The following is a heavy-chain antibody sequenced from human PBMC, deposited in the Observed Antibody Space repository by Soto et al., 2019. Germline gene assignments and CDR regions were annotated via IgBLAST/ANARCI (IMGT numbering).Heavy chain of an antibody. V-gene: IGHV5-10-1*01. J-gene: IGHJ6*02. Sequence: GESLKISGKGSGYSFTSYWISWVRQMPWKGLEWMGRIDPSDSYTNYSPSFQGHATISADKSISTAYLQWSSLKASDTDMYYCARLSVLRFLEWTPYYYYYGMDVWGQGSTVTVS. CDR1: GYSFTSYW. D-gene: IGHD3-3*01. CDR3: ARLSVLRFLEWTPYYYYYGMDV. CDR2: IDPSDSYT.